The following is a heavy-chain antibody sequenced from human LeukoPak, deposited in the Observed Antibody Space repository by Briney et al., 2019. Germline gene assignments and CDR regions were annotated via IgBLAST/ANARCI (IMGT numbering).Heavy chain of an antibody. CDR3: ARLGFCRGDNCLDDY. CDR2: IYYSGST. Sequence: SETLSLTCTVSGGSMSSYYWSWIRQPPGKGLEWIGYIYYSGSTKYNPSLKSRVTISVDTSKNQFSLKLSSVTAADTAVYYCARLGFCRGDNCLDDYWGQGTLVSVSS. D-gene: IGHD2-15*01. J-gene: IGHJ4*02. CDR1: GGSMSSYY. V-gene: IGHV4-59*08.